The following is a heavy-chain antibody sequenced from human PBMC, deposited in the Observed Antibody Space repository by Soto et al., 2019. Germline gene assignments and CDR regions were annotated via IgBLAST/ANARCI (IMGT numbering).Heavy chain of an antibody. D-gene: IGHD2-2*01. J-gene: IGHJ6*02. CDR2: IRSKGYGGTT. CDR1: GFTFGDVG. V-gene: IGHV3-49*03. Sequence: GGSLRLSCTGSGFTFGDVGMSWFRQAPVKGLDWLSFIRSKGYGGTTESAASVRGRFITSRDDSKSIAYRQMNSLKTEDTAVYYCASLTSWSQEYYYGMDVWGQGTTVTVSS. CDR3: ASLTSWSQEYYYGMDV.